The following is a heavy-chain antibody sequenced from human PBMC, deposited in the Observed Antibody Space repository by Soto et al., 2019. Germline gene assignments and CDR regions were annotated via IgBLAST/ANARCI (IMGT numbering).Heavy chain of an antibody. CDR3: QGGDF. CDR1: GGSFRGYF. Sequence: QLQLHQLGAGLLRPSETLSLTCSVSGGSFRGYFWWCMRQSPDKGLEWIGEINDSGNTYYNPSFKSRLTISVDTSRSQISLRMTSVTDANSAVYYCQGGDFRGQGTRVTVSS. J-gene: IGHJ4*02. CDR2: INDSGNT. V-gene: IGHV4-34*01. D-gene: IGHD3-16*01.